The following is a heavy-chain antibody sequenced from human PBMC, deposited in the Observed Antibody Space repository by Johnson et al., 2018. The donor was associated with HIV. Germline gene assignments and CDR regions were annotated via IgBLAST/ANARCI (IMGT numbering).Heavy chain of an antibody. D-gene: IGHD6-6*01. CDR3: AKDRDSSSFHDAFNI. CDR2: ISYDGSNK. Sequence: VQLVESGGGLAKPAWSPRLSCAASQFTFSSYAMHWVRQAPDKGLEWVAVISYDGSNKYYADSVKGRFTISRDNSKNTLYMQMHSLRAEDTAVYYCAKDRDSSSFHDAFNIWGQGRMVTVSS. J-gene: IGHJ3*02. CDR1: QFTFSSYA. V-gene: IGHV3-30-3*01.